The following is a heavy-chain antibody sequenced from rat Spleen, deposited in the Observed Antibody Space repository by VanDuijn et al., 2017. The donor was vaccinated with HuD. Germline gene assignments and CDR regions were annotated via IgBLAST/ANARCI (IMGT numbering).Heavy chain of an antibody. V-gene: IGHV2-6*01. Sequence: QVQLKESGPGLVQPSQTLSLTCTVSGFSLTSYTVSWVRQPPGKGLEWIAAISSGGNTYYNSALKSRLSISRDTSKSQVFLKMNSLQTEDTATYFCARDPKLGAPFDYWGQGLMVTVSS. CDR1: GFSLTSYT. J-gene: IGHJ2*01. D-gene: IGHD5-1*01. CDR3: ARDPKLGAPFDY. CDR2: ISSGGNT.